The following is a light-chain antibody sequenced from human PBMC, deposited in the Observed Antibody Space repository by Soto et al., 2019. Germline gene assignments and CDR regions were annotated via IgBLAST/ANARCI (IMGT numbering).Light chain of an antibody. CDR1: QTISSNF. CDR2: GVS. J-gene: IGKJ2*01. Sequence: EIVLTQSPGTLSLSPGEGATLACRASQTISSNFLAWYQQKPGQPPRLLIYGVSIRATGIPDRFSGSGSGTDFTLTISRLEPEDFAVYYCQQYGSSPLYTFGQGTKLEIK. CDR3: QQYGSSPLYT. V-gene: IGKV3-20*01.